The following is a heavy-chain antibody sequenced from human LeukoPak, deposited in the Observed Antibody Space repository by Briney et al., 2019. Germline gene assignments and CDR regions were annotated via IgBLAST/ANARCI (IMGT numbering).Heavy chain of an antibody. J-gene: IGHJ4*02. CDR2: ISGSGADT. D-gene: IGHD4-23*01. V-gene: IGHV3-23*01. Sequence: PGGSLRLSCAGSGFTFSSYAVSWVRQAPGKGLEWVSAISGSGADTYYADSVKGRFTISRDNSKNTLFLQMNSLRAEDSAVYYCAKDTTTHTVATHYFDYWGQGSLVTVSS. CDR3: AKDTTTHTVATHYFDY. CDR1: GFTFSSYA.